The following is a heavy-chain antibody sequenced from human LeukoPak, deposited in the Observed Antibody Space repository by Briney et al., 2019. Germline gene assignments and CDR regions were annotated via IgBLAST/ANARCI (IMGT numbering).Heavy chain of an antibody. CDR3: ARQIAAAGTLEYYYYGMDV. V-gene: IGHV5-51*01. Sequence: GESLKISCKGSGYSFTSYWIGWVRQMPGKGLEWMGIIYSGDSDTRYSPSFQGQVTISADKSISTAYLQWSSLKASDTAMYYCARQIAAAGTLEYYYYGMDVWGQGATVTVSS. J-gene: IGHJ6*02. CDR2: IYSGDSDT. D-gene: IGHD6-13*01. CDR1: GYSFTSYW.